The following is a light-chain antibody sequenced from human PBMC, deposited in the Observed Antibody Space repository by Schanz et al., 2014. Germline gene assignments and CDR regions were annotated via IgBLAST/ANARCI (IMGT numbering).Light chain of an antibody. Sequence: EIVMTQSPATLSVSPGERATLSCRASQSVSSNLAWYQHKPGQGPRLLIHGASTRATGIPARFSGSGSGTDFTLTISRLEPEDFAVYYCQQYGSSLTFGGGTKVEIK. CDR1: QSVSSN. J-gene: IGKJ4*01. V-gene: IGKV3-15*01. CDR3: QQYGSSLT. CDR2: GAS.